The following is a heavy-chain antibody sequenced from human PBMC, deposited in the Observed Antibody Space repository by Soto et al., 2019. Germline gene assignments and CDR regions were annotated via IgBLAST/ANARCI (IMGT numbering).Heavy chain of an antibody. CDR2: ISSSSSYI. Sequence: GGSLRLSCAASGFTFSSYSMNWVRQAPGKGLEWVSSISSSSSYIYYADSVKGRFTTSRDNAKNSLYLQMNSLRAEDTAVYYCARVAVSILKYDFWSGLPRGLGMDVWGQGTTVTVSS. D-gene: IGHD3-3*01. J-gene: IGHJ6*02. CDR1: GFTFSSYS. V-gene: IGHV3-21*01. CDR3: ARVAVSILKYDFWSGLPRGLGMDV.